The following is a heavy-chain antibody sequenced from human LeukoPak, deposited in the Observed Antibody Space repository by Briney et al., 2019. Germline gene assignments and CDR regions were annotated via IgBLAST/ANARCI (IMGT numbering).Heavy chain of an antibody. D-gene: IGHD6-13*01. J-gene: IGHJ6*03. CDR3: ARAVWAAAGTRRYYYMDV. CDR1: GGSISSYY. Sequence: SETLSLTCTVSGGSISSYYWSWIRQPPGKGLEWIGYIYYSGSTNYNPSLKSRVTISVDTSKNQFSLKLSSVTAVDTAVYYCARAVWAAAGTRRYYYMDVWGKGTTVTVSS. V-gene: IGHV4-59*01. CDR2: IYYSGST.